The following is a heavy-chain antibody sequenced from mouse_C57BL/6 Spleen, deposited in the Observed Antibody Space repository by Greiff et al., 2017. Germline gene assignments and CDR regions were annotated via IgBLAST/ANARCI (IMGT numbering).Heavy chain of an antibody. Sequence: EVKLMESGGGLVKPGGSLKLSCAASGFTFSSYAMSWVRQTPEKRLEWVATISDGGSYTYYPDNVKGRFTISRDNAKNNLYLQMSHLKSEDTAMYYCARSPPWDYWGQGITLTVSS. CDR1: GFTFSSYA. CDR3: ARSPPWDY. J-gene: IGHJ2*01. CDR2: ISDGGSYT. V-gene: IGHV5-4*03.